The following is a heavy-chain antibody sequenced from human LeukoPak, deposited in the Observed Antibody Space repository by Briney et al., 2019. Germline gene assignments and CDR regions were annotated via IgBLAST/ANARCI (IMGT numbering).Heavy chain of an antibody. Sequence: SETLSLTCTVSGGSISSYYWSWIRQPPGKGLEWIGYIYYSGSTNYNPSLKSRVTISVDTSKNQFSLKLSSVTAADTAVYYCARRPTGMFAYWYFDLWGRGTLVTVFS. CDR3: ARRPTGMFAYWYFDL. CDR1: GGSISSYY. J-gene: IGHJ2*01. D-gene: IGHD3-10*02. V-gene: IGHV4-59*01. CDR2: IYYSGST.